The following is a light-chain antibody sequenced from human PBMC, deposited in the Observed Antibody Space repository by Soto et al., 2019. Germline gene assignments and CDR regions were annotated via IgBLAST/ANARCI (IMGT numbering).Light chain of an antibody. CDR2: DAS. V-gene: IGKV3-11*01. Sequence: IGLPQSPATLSLSPGERATLSCRASQSVSSYLAWYQQKPGQAPRLLIYDASNRATGIPARFSGSGSGTDFTLTISSLEPEDFAVYYCQQRSNWPPSTFGQGTKVDIK. CDR1: QSVSSY. CDR3: QQRSNWPPST. J-gene: IGKJ1*01.